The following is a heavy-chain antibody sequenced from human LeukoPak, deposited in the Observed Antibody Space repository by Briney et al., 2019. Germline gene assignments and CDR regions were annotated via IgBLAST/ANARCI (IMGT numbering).Heavy chain of an antibody. CDR2: IKDDGSDK. J-gene: IGHJ4*02. Sequence: PGGSLRLSCGASGFTFRNYWMNWVRQAPGKGLEWVANIKDDGSDKYYVDSVKGRFTISRDNSKNTLYLQMNSLRAEDTAVYYCAKDTIFGVVICRLCDWGQGTLVTVSS. D-gene: IGHD3-3*01. CDR1: GFTFRNYW. CDR3: AKDTIFGVVICRLCD. V-gene: IGHV3-7*01.